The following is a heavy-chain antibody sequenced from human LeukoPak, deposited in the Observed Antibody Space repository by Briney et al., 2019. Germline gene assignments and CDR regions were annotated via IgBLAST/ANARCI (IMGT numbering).Heavy chain of an antibody. V-gene: IGHV4-59*08. J-gene: IGHJ2*01. Sequence: SETLSLTCAVYGGSFSGYYWSWIRQPPGKGLEWIGHIFYSGSTYYNPSLRSRLTISVDTSKNHFSLNLTSVAAADTAVYYCARLVRPGWYFDLWGRGTLVTVSS. CDR3: ARLVRPGWYFDL. CDR1: GGSFSGYY. CDR2: IFYSGST. D-gene: IGHD2-2*01.